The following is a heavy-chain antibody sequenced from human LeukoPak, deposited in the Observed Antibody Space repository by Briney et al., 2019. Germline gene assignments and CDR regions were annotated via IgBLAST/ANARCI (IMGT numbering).Heavy chain of an antibody. CDR1: GGTFSSYA. CDR2: IIPIFGTA. J-gene: IGHJ1*01. CDR3: ARGPLGYYDSSGYSYFQH. Sequence: RASVKISCKASGGTFSSYAISWVRQAPGQGLEWMGGIIPIFGTANYAQKFQGRVTITKDESTSTAYMELSSLRSEDTAVYYCARGPLGYYDSSGYSYFQHWGQGTLVTVSS. D-gene: IGHD3-22*01. V-gene: IGHV1-69*05.